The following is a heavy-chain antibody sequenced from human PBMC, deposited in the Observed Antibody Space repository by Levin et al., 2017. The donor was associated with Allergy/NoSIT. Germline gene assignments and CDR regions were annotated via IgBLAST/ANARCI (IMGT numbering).Heavy chain of an antibody. V-gene: IGHV4-31*03. CDR2: IYHTGST. CDR3: ARQSLPKRWFDP. CDR1: GDSISSDIFY. J-gene: IGHJ5*02. Sequence: SETLSLTCTVSGDSISSDIFYWTGIRQHPGKGLEWIAYIYHTGSTYYNPSLKSRVSISVDTSKNQFSLRLTSVTAADTAVYYCARQSLPKRWFDPWGQGTLVTVSS. D-gene: IGHD5/OR15-5a*01.